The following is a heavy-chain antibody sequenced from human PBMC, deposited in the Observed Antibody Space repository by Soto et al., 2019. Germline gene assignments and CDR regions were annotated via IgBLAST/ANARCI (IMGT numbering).Heavy chain of an antibody. Sequence: QVQLQESGPGLVKPSETLSLTCTVSGGSISSYYWRWIRQPPGKGLEWIGYIYYSGSTNYNPSLKSRVTISVDTSKNQFSLKLSSVTAADTAVYYCVRAPGYNWNYDYWGQGTLVTVSS. D-gene: IGHD1-20*01. CDR1: GGSISSYY. V-gene: IGHV4-59*01. CDR2: IYYSGST. CDR3: VRAPGYNWNYDY. J-gene: IGHJ4*02.